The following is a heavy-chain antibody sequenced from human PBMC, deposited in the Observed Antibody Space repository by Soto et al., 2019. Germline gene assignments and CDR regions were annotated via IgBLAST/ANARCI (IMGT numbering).Heavy chain of an antibody. CDR1: GGSFSGYY. CDR3: ARGECSSIYCFTRWALDI. CDR2: ISHSGST. Sequence: QVQLQQWGAGLLKPSETLSLSCAVYGGSFSGYYWIWIRQTPGKGLEWIGEISHSGSTNYKPSLKSRVTMSADPSKSQFSLNLTSVTAADAGVYYCARGECSSIYCFTRWALDIWGQGTVVSVSS. J-gene: IGHJ3*02. D-gene: IGHD2-2*01. V-gene: IGHV4-34*01.